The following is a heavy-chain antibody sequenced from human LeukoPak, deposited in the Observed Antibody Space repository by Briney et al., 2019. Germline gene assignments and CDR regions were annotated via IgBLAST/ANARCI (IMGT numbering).Heavy chain of an antibody. CDR1: GFTFSGYA. Sequence: GGSLRLSCAASGFTFSGYAMSWVRQAPGKGLEWVSIISGSGTSTYYADSVKGRFTISRDNSKNTLYLQINSLRVEDTAVYYCAKTPDHRGYFAAFDYWGQEPWSPSPQ. J-gene: IGHJ4*01. CDR3: AKTPDHRGYFAAFDY. D-gene: IGHD3-22*01. V-gene: IGHV3-23*01. CDR2: ISGSGTST.